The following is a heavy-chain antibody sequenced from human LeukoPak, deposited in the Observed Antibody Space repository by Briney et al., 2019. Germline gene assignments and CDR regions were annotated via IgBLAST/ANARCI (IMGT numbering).Heavy chain of an antibody. V-gene: IGHV3-30*04. CDR3: ARDHNGPFDY. D-gene: IGHD1-1*01. CDR1: GFTFSSYA. Sequence: GGSLRLSCAASGFTFSSYAMHWVRQAPGKGLEWVAVISYDGSNKYYADSVKGRFTISRDNSKNTLYLQMNSLRAEDTAVYYCARDHNGPFDYWGQGTLVTVSS. CDR2: ISYDGSNK. J-gene: IGHJ4*02.